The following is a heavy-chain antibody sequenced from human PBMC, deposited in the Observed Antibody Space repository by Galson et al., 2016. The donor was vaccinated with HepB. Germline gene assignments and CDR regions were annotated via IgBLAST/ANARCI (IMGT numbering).Heavy chain of an antibody. Sequence: SVKVSCKVSGYSVRKLPIHWVRQAPSKGFEWMEGHTPEEGERIYAPKFQGRAIMTEDTSTNTAYMDLSRLKPDDTATYYCLTEAGNFWGQGTLVIVS. CDR3: LTEAGNF. D-gene: IGHD1-7*01. CDR2: HTPEEGER. J-gene: IGHJ4*02. CDR1: GYSVRKLP. V-gene: IGHV1-24*01.